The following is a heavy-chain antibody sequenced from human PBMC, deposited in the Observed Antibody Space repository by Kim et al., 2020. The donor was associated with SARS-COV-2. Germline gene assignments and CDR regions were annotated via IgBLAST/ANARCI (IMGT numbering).Heavy chain of an antibody. CDR1: GGSFSGYY. CDR3: PKDIVVVPAAAHHYYYYGMDV. V-gene: IGHV4-34*01. Sequence: SETLSLTCAVYGGSFSGYYWSWIRQPPGKGLEWIGEINHSGSTNYNPSLKSRVTISVDTSKNQFSLKLSSVTAADTAVYYCPKDIVVVPAAAHHYYYYGMDVWGQGTTVTVSS. CDR2: INHSGST. D-gene: IGHD2-2*01. J-gene: IGHJ6*02.